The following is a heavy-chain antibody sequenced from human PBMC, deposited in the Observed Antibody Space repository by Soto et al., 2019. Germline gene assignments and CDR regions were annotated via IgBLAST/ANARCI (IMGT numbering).Heavy chain of an antibody. CDR2: ITPVYGTP. CDR1: GGTFSNYA. CDR3: SIVTAYGMDV. Sequence: QVQLEQSGAEVKKPGSSLKVSCKATGGTFSNYAISWVRQAPGQGLEWMAGITPVYGTPSYAQRFQDRVTIIADESTTTAYMEVHSLRSEDTAIYYCSIVTAYGMDVWGPGTTVIVSS. V-gene: IGHV1-69*01. D-gene: IGHD2-15*01. J-gene: IGHJ6*02.